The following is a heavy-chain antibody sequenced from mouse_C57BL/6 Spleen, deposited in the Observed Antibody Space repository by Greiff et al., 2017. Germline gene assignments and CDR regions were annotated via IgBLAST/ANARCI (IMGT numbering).Heavy chain of an antibody. D-gene: IGHD4-1*01. CDR1: GYAFTNYL. V-gene: IGHV1-54*01. CDR3: ARYSDWSFAY. CDR2: INPGSGGT. Sequence: QVQLQQSGAELVRPGTSVKVSCKASGYAFTNYLIEWVKQRPGQGLEWIGVINPGSGGTNYNEKFKGKATLTADKSSSTAYMQLSSLTSEDSAVYFCARYSDWSFAYWGQGTLVTVSA. J-gene: IGHJ3*01.